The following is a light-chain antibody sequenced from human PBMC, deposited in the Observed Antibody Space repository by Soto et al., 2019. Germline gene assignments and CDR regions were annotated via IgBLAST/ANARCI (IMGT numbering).Light chain of an antibody. Sequence: DIQMTQSPSSLSASVGDRVTITCQASQDITNFLNWYQQTPGQAPKLVISDASTLQSGVPSRFRGSGSGTTFTFTIAGLQPEEFGTYFCQQYENLPLTFGGGTTVELK. CDR1: QDITNF. CDR2: DAS. CDR3: QQYENLPLT. V-gene: IGKV1-33*01. J-gene: IGKJ4*01.